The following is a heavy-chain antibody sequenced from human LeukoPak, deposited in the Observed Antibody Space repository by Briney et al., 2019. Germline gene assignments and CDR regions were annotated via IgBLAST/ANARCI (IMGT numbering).Heavy chain of an antibody. CDR2: ISGSGGST. Sequence: ETLSLTCTVSGGSISSSGYYWSWVRQAPGKGLEWVSAISGSGGSTYYADSVKGRFTISRDNSKNTLYLQMNSLRAEDTAVYYCAKASGSYRYFRGYWGQGTLVTVSS. V-gene: IGHV3-23*01. CDR3: AKASGSYRYFRGY. J-gene: IGHJ4*02. CDR1: GGSISSSGYY. D-gene: IGHD1-26*01.